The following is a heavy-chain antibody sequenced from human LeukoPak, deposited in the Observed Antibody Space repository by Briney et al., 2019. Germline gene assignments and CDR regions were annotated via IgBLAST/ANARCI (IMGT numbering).Heavy chain of an antibody. V-gene: IGHV3-7*05. Sequence: GGSLRLSCAASGFTFSSYWMTWVRQAPGKGLEWVANIKEDGSEKYYVDSVKGRFTISGDNAKNSLYLQMNSLRAEDTAVYYCARDRYYYDTSGYYYFDYWGQGTLVTVSS. CDR3: ARDRYYYDTSGYYYFDY. CDR2: IKEDGSEK. D-gene: IGHD3-22*01. CDR1: GFTFSSYW. J-gene: IGHJ4*02.